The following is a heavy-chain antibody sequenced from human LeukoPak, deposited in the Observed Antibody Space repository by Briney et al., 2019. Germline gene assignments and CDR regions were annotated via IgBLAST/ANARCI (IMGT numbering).Heavy chain of an antibody. D-gene: IGHD4-17*01. V-gene: IGHV4-59*01. CDR3: ARHRGSANYGDYWVDY. J-gene: IGHJ4*02. Sequence: SETLSLTCTVSGGSISSYYWSWIRQPPEKGLEWIGYIYYSGSTNYNPSLKSRVTISVDTSKNQFSLKLSSVTAADTAVYYCARHRGSANYGDYWVDYWGQGTLVTVSS. CDR2: IYYSGST. CDR1: GGSISSYY.